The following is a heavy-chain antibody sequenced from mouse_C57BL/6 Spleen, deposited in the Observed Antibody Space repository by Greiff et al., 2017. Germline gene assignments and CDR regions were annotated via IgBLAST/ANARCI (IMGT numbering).Heavy chain of an antibody. CDR3: TRSDGYGFAY. Sequence: VQLQQSGAELVRPGASVTLSCKASGYTFTDYEMHWVKQTPVHGLEWIGAIDPETGGTAYNQKFKGKAILTADKSSSTAYMELRSLTSEDSAVYYCTRSDGYGFAYWGQGTLVTVSA. D-gene: IGHD2-2*01. CDR2: IDPETGGT. CDR1: GYTFTDYE. J-gene: IGHJ3*01. V-gene: IGHV1-15*01.